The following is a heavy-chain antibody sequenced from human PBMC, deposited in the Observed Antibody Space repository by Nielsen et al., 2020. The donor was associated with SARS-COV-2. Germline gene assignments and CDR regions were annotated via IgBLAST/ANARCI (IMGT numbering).Heavy chain of an antibody. J-gene: IGHJ3*02. CDR2: IKQDGSEK. CDR1: GFTFSSYW. V-gene: IGHV3-7*03. D-gene: IGHD3-9*01. Sequence: GGSLRLSCAASGFTFSSYWMSWVRQAPGKGLEWVANIKQDGSEKYYVDSVKGRFTISRDNAKNSLYLQMNSLRAEDTAVYYCARDRRGLLRYQEGDAFDIWGQGTMVTVSS. CDR3: ARDRRGLLRYQEGDAFDI.